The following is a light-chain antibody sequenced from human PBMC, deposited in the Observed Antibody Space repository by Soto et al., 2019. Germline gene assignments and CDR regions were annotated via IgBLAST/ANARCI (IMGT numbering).Light chain of an antibody. Sequence: DIQMTQSPSTLSASVGDTVTVTCRASQSVSGWLAWYQQKPGEAPKLLIFGASTRATGIPARFSGSGSETEFTLTISSLQSEDFAVYYCQQYNNWPPWTFGQGTKVDIK. J-gene: IGKJ1*01. CDR1: QSVSGW. CDR2: GAS. V-gene: IGKV1-5*01. CDR3: QQYNNWPPWT.